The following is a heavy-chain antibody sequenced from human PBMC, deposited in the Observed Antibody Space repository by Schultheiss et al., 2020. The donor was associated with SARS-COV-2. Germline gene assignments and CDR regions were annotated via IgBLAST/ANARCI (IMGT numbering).Heavy chain of an antibody. D-gene: IGHD5-18*01. CDR1: GFTFSSYA. Sequence: GESLKISCAASGFTFSSYAMHWVRQAPGKGLEWVAVISYDGSNKYYADSVKGRFTISRDNSKNTLYLQMNSLRAEDTAVYYCARVHRGYSYGPPFDPWGQGTLVTVSS. CDR3: ARVHRGYSYGPPFDP. J-gene: IGHJ5*02. CDR2: ISYDGSNK. V-gene: IGHV3-30*01.